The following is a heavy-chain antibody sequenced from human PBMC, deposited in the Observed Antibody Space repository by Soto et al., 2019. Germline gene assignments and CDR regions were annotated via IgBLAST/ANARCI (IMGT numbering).Heavy chain of an antibody. J-gene: IGHJ4*02. CDR2: IYWDDDK. CDR1: GFSLSRNGVG. Sequence: QITLKESGPTLVKPTQTLTLTCTFSGFSLSRNGVGVGWIRQPPGKALEWLALIYWDDDKFYSPSLKSRLTITNDTSKNQVVLTMTNMDAVDTATYYCALRQGQRPGATWRGDYFEYWGPGILVPVSS. V-gene: IGHV2-5*02. CDR3: ALRQGQRPGATWRGDYFEY. D-gene: IGHD1-26*01.